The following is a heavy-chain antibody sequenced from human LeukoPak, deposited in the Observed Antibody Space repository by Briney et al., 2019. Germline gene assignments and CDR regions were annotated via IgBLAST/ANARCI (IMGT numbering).Heavy chain of an antibody. D-gene: IGHD2-15*01. J-gene: IGHJ4*02. CDR2: ISGSGIST. V-gene: IGHV3-48*01. CDR1: GFTFSSYA. Sequence: GGSLRLSCAASGFTFSSYAMNWVRQAPGKGLEWVSHISGSGISTYYADSVKGRFTISRDNAKNSLYLQMNSLRAEDTAVYYCARDLVASSYYFDYWGQGTPVTVSS. CDR3: ARDLVASSYYFDY.